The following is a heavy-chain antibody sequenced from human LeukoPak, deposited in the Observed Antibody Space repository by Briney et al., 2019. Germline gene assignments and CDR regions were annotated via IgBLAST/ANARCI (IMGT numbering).Heavy chain of an antibody. CDR3: ARSPSYHYDSSGYPHFDY. CDR1: GGSFSGYY. CDR2: INHSGST. Sequence: SETLSLTCAVYGGSFSGYYWSWIRQPPGKGLEWIGEINHSGSTNYNPSLKSRVTISVDTSKNQFSLKLSSVTAADTAVYYCARSPSYHYDSSGYPHFDYWGQGTLVTVSS. J-gene: IGHJ4*02. V-gene: IGHV4-34*01. D-gene: IGHD3-22*01.